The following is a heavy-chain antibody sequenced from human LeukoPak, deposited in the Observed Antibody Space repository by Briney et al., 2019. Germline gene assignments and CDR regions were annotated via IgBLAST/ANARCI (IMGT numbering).Heavy chain of an antibody. CDR3: ATTGYCSGGSCYENWFDP. Sequence: GESLKISCKGSGYSFTSYWISWVRQMPGKGLEWMGRIDPSDSYTNYSPSFQGHVTISADKSISTAYLQWSSLKASDTAMYYCATTGYCSGGSCYENWFDPWGQGTLGTVSS. CDR2: IDPSDSYT. D-gene: IGHD2-15*01. V-gene: IGHV5-10-1*01. CDR1: GYSFTSYW. J-gene: IGHJ5*02.